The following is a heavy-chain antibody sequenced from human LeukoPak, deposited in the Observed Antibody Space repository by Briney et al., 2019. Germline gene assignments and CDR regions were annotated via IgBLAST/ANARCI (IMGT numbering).Heavy chain of an antibody. Sequence: ASVKVSCKASGHXFSDNHIYWIRQAPGQGLECMGWISPNSGGTNYAQKFQGRITMTGDTSISTGYMELSSLRSDDTAVYYCARELGRNAFDVWGQGTMVTVSS. D-gene: IGHD7-27*01. V-gene: IGHV1-2*02. CDR1: GHXFSDNH. J-gene: IGHJ3*01. CDR3: ARELGRNAFDV. CDR2: ISPNSGGT.